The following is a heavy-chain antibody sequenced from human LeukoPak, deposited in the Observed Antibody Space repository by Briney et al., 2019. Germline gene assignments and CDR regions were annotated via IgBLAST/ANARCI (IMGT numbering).Heavy chain of an antibody. J-gene: IGHJ4*02. Sequence: SETLSLTCGVSGTSFTCYYWSWIRQTPGKGLEWIGEVNHSGYTNMNPSLKSRVTISVDTSKNQFSLMMTSVTAADTAVYSCARMTTGRDYWGQGILVTVSS. CDR1: GTSFTCYY. V-gene: IGHV4-34*01. D-gene: IGHD4-17*01. CDR3: ARMTTGRDY. CDR2: VNHSGYT.